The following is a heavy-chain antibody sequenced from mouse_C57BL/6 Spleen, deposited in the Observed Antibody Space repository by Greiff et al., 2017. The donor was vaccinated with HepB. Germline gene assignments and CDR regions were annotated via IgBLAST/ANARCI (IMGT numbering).Heavy chain of an antibody. Sequence: QVQLQQPGAELVKPGASVKLSCKASGYTFTGYWITWVKQRPEQGLEWIGVIYPGSGSTNYNEKFKGKATLTVDTSSSTAYMQLSSLTSEDSAVYYCARDPYDYGSSYVFDYWGQGTTLTVSS. CDR2: IYPGSGST. V-gene: IGHV1-55*01. J-gene: IGHJ2*01. CDR3: ARDPYDYGSSYVFDY. CDR1: GYTFTGYW. D-gene: IGHD1-1*01.